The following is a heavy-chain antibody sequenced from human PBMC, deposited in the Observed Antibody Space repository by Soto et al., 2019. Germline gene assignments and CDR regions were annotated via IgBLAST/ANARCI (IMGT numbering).Heavy chain of an antibody. V-gene: IGHV3-23*01. CDR1: GFTFSSYA. CDR3: AKGTTAVYCFDF. J-gene: IGHJ4*02. D-gene: IGHD2-15*01. Sequence: DVQLLESGGGLVQPGGSLRLSCAASGFTFSSYAMSWVRQAPGKGLEWVSAISATGGSAFYADSVKGRFTISRDNSKNTVFLKIDSLVTEDTAVYYCAKGTTAVYCFDFWGQGTLVTVTS. CDR2: ISATGGSA.